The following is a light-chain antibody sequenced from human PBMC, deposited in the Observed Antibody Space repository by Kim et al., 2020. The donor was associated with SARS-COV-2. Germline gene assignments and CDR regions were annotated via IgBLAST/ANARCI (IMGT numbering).Light chain of an antibody. J-gene: IGLJ1*01. CDR2: QDS. V-gene: IGLV3-1*01. CDR3: QAWDSSTYV. Sequence: VSPGQTASITCSGDKLGDKYACWYQQKPGQSPVLLIYQDSKRPSGIPERFSGSNSGNTATLTISGTQAMDEADYYCQAWDSSTYVFGTGTKVTVL. CDR1: KLGDKY.